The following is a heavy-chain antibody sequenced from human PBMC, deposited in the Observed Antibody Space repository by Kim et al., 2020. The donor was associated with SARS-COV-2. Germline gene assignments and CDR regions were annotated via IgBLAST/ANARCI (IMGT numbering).Heavy chain of an antibody. CDR2: INPNSGGT. D-gene: IGHD6-13*01. J-gene: IGHJ4*02. Sequence: ASVKVSCKASGYTFTGYYMHWVRQAPGQGLEWMGRINPNSGGTNYAQKFQGRVTMTRDTSISTAYMELSRLRSDETAVYYCARDHVEEQQTFDYWGQGTLVTVSS. CDR1: GYTFTGYY. V-gene: IGHV1-2*06. CDR3: ARDHVEEQQTFDY.